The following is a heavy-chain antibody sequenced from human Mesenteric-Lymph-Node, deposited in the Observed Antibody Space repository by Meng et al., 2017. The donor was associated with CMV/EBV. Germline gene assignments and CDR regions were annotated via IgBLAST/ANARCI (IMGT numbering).Heavy chain of an antibody. CDR3: ATGVGALYDIDF. J-gene: IGHJ4*02. Sequence: GGSLRLSCTASGFTFNSYGIHWVRQAPGKGLEWVAFVRFDGGDEHFADSVKGRFTISRDNSKSTLYLHMNNLRADDSAVYYCATGVGALYDIDFWGQGTLVTVSS. CDR2: VRFDGGDE. D-gene: IGHD3-9*01. V-gene: IGHV3-30*02. CDR1: GFTFNSYG.